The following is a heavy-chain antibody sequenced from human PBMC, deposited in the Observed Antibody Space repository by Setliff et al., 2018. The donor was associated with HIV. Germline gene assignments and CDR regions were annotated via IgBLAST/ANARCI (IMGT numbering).Heavy chain of an antibody. CDR3: TKGGGLNFRWHDWFVKI. D-gene: IGHD3-9*01. V-gene: IGHV5-51*01. CDR2: INPDDSDI. J-gene: IGHJ4*03. CDR1: GYSFSNYW. Sequence: GESLKISCKGSGYSFSNYWIGWVRQMPGKGLEWMGIINPDDSDIRYSPSFQGQVTISADKSISTAYLQLNSLRASDTAIYYCTKGGGLNFRWHDWFVKIWGQGTPVTVSS.